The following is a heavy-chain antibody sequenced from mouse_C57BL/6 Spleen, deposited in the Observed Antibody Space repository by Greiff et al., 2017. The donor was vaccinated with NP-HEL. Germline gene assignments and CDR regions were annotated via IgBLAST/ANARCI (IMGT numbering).Heavy chain of an antibody. CDR2: INPSNGGT. CDR1: GYTFTSYW. J-gene: IGHJ3*01. V-gene: IGHV1-53*01. D-gene: IGHD3-2*02. CDR3: ASDQLRLAWFAY. Sequence: QVQLKQPGTELVKPGASVKLSCKASGYTFTSYWMHWVKQRPGQGLEWIGNINPSNGGTNYIEKFKSKATLTVDKSSSTAYMQLSSLTSEDSAVYYCASDQLRLAWFAYWGQGTLVTVSA.